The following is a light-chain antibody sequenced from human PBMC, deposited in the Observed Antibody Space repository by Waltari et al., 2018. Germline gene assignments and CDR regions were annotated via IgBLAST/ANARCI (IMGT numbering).Light chain of an antibody. CDR3: QSYDSSLSAVV. Sequence: SVLTQPPSASGTPGQRVTISCSGSSSNIGSNYVYWYQQLPGTAPKLLIYRNNQRPSGVPDRFSGSKSGTSASLAITGLQTKDEAVYYCQSYDSSLSAVVFGGGTKLTVL. CDR2: RNN. CDR1: SSNIGSNY. V-gene: IGLV1-47*01. J-gene: IGLJ3*02.